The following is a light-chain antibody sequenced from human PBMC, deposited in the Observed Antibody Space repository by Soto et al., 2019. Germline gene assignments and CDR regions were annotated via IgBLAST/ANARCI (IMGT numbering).Light chain of an antibody. V-gene: IGLV3-21*02. CDR2: DDT. Sequence: SYELTQPPSVSVAPGQTARITCGGNNIGSKTVHWYQQKPGQAPVLVVYDDTDRPSGIPDRFSGSNSGNAATLTISRVEAGDGADYFCQGWGSSFDYPDWIFGGGTKVTVL. CDR3: QGWGSSFDYPDWI. J-gene: IGLJ2*01. CDR1: NIGSKT.